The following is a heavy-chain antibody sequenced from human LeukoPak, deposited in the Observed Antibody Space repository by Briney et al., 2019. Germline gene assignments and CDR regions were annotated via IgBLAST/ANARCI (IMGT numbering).Heavy chain of an antibody. D-gene: IGHD1-7*01. CDR1: GFTFSSYW. CDR2: IKQDGSEK. CDR3: ARDDDWNYEDY. Sequence: GGSLRLSCAASGFTFSSYWMSWVRRAPGKGLEWVANIKQDGSEKYYVDSVKGRFTISRDNAKNSLHLQMNSLRAEDTAVYYCARDDDWNYEDYWGQGTLVTVSS. J-gene: IGHJ4*02. V-gene: IGHV3-7*01.